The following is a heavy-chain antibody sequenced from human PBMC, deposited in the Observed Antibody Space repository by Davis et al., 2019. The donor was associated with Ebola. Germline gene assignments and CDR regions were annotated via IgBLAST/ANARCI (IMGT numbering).Heavy chain of an antibody. V-gene: IGHV3-74*01. J-gene: IGHJ4*02. CDR3: ARDVAGRAGY. CDR1: EFTSRSYW. CDR2: IDTDGSTT. Sequence: GESLKISCVASEFTSRSYWFHWVRQAPRKGLEWVSSIDTDGSTTNYADSVRGRFTISIDKAKNTPFLQMNSLRADDTAVYYCARDVAGRAGYWGQGTLVTVSS. D-gene: IGHD1-14*01.